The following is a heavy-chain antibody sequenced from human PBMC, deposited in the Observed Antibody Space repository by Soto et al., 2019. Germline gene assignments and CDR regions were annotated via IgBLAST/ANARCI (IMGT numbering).Heavy chain of an antibody. Sequence: GESLKISCKVFGDSFTGFWVGWVRQVPGKGLEWVASIYPRDSDVRYNPSFQGQVTISADRSTTTAYLQWSSLKASDTAIYYCARQHPLDSRFWYDWGQGTLVTVS. V-gene: IGHV5-51*01. D-gene: IGHD6-13*01. J-gene: IGHJ4*02. CDR2: IYPRDSDV. CDR3: ARQHPLDSRFWYD. CDR1: GDSFTGFW.